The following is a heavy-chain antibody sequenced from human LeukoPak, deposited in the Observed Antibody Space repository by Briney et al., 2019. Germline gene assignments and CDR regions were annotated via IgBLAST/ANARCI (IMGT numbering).Heavy chain of an antibody. J-gene: IGHJ4*02. Sequence: SETLSLTCTVSGGSISSYYWSWIRQPPGKGLEWIGYIYYSGSTKYNPSLKSRVTVSVDTSKNQFSLKLSSVIAADTAVYYCARLDTIFGVAKGFDYWGQGILVTVSS. D-gene: IGHD3-3*01. V-gene: IGHV4-59*01. CDR3: ARLDTIFGVAKGFDY. CDR1: GGSISSYY. CDR2: IYYSGST.